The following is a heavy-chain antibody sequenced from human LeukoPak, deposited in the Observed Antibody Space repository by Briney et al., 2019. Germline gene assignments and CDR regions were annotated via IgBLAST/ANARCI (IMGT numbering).Heavy chain of an antibody. Sequence: KTGGSLRLSCAASGFTFSSYSMNWVRQAPGKGLEWVSSISGSSSYIYYADSVKGRFAISRDNAKNSLYLQMNSLRAEDTAVYYCARLPFSGGQDAFDIWGQGTMVTVSS. CDR3: ARLPFSGGQDAFDI. V-gene: IGHV3-21*01. CDR1: GFTFSSYS. J-gene: IGHJ3*02. CDR2: ISGSSSYI.